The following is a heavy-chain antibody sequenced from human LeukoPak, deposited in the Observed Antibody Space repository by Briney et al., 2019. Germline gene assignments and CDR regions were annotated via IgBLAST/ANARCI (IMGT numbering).Heavy chain of an antibody. CDR2: ISAYNGNT. CDR3: ARVSGRGWFDP. D-gene: IGHD3-10*01. J-gene: IGHJ5*02. CDR1: GYTFTGYY. V-gene: IGHV1-18*04. Sequence: ASVKVSCKASGYTFTGYYMHWVRQAPGQGLEWMGWISAYNGNTNYAQKLQGRVTMTTDTSTSTAYMELRSLRSDDTAVYYCARVSGRGWFDPWGQGTLVTVSS.